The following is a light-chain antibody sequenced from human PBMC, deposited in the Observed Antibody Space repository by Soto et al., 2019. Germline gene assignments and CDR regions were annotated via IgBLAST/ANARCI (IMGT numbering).Light chain of an antibody. CDR2: GAS. V-gene: IGKV3-20*01. CDR3: QQYGSSSNT. J-gene: IGKJ2*01. Sequence: EIVLTQSPGTLSLSPGERATLSRRASQSVSSSYLAWYQQKPGQAPRLLIYGASSRATGIPDRFSGSGSGTDFTLTISRLEPEDFAVYYCQQYGSSSNTFGQGTKLEIK. CDR1: QSVSSSY.